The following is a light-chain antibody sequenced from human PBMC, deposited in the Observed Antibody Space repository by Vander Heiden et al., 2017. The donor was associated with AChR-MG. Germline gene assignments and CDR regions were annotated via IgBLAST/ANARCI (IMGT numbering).Light chain of an antibody. CDR1: QTIKNYY. Sequence: DIVLTQSPGILSLSPGERATLSCRASQTIKNYYLAWYQQKPGQAPRLLIHGASNRANGIPDRFSGSGSGTDFTLTSSRREPEDSAVYYWQQDDSRWTFGQGTKVEIK. J-gene: IGKJ1*01. CDR3: QQDDSRWT. CDR2: GAS. V-gene: IGKV3-20*01.